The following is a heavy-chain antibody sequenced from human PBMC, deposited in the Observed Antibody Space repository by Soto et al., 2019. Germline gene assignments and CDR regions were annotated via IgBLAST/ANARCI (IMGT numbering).Heavy chain of an antibody. J-gene: IGHJ4*02. V-gene: IGHV4-38-2*02. Sequence: SETLSLTCVVSNDSIISNYYWGWIRQPPGKGLEWIGIIYQSGTAFYNPSLKSRVTMSIDMSEDQFSLRLTSVTAADTAVYYCTRERYGDYAVDSWGQGALVTVSS. CDR2: IYQSGTA. CDR1: NDSIISNYY. CDR3: TRERYGDYAVDS. D-gene: IGHD5-12*01.